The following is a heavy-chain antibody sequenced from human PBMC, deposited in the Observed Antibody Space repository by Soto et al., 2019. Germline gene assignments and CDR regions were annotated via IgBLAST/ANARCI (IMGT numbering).Heavy chain of an antibody. CDR1: GGTFSSYA. D-gene: IGHD6-13*01. J-gene: IGHJ6*02. V-gene: IGHV1-69*06. CDR2: IIPIFGTA. Sequence: SVKVSCKASGGTFSSYAISWVRQAPGQGLEWMGGIIPIFGTANYAQKFQGRVTITADRSTSTAYMELSSLRSEDTAVYYCARPTYSSSWYGYYGMDVWGQGTTVTVSS. CDR3: ARPTYSSSWYGYYGMDV.